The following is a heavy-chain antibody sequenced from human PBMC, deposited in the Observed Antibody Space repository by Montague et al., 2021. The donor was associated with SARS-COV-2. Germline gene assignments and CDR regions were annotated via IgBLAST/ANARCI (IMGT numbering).Heavy chain of an antibody. CDR3: AHKLYGINRRWFDP. D-gene: IGHD1-14*01. V-gene: IGHV2-5*02. CDR1: GFSLTTRGVG. CDR2: IYWDDAK. J-gene: IGHJ5*02. Sequence: TLSLTCTFSGFSLTTRGVGVGWIRQPPGKALEWLALIYWDDAKHYSPSLKSRLTITKDTSKNQVVLTMTNMDPVDTATYYCAHKLYGINRRWFDPWGQGTLVTVSS.